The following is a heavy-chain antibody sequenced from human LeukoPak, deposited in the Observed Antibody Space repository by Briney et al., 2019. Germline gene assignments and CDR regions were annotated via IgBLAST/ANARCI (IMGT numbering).Heavy chain of an antibody. J-gene: IGHJ6*02. CDR3: ARVAFGLYVMDV. CDR1: GFTFSTYS. Sequence: GGSLRLSCAASGFTFSTYSMNWIRQAPGKGLEWVSSISSDSNYIYYADSLKGRFTISRDNAKNSLYLQMISLRAEDTAVYYCARVAFGLYVMDVWGQGTTVTVSS. V-gene: IGHV3-21*01. D-gene: IGHD3/OR15-3a*01. CDR2: ISSDSNYI.